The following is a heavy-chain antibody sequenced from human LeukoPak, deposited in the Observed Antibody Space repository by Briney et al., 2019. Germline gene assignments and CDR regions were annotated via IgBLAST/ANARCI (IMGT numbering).Heavy chain of an antibody. CDR3: ARDSGKGDTAHMDV. J-gene: IGHJ6*03. D-gene: IGHD1-26*01. CDR2: VYTSGST. CDR1: GGSISNFY. Sequence: SETPSPPCTVSGGSISNFYWGWVRQPPREGPGWIGHVYTSGSTNYNPSLKSRVTMSVDTSKNQFSLRLSSVTAADTAVYYCARDSGKGDTAHMDVWGKGTTVTVSS. V-gene: IGHV4-4*07.